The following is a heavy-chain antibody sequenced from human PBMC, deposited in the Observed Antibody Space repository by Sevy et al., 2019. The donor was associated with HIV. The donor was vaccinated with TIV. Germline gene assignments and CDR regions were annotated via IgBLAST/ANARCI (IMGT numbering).Heavy chain of an antibody. D-gene: IGHD3-3*01. J-gene: IGHJ4*02. CDR1: GDSISSSSYY. V-gene: IGHV4-39*01. Sequence: SETLSLTCIVSGDSISSSSYYWGWIRQPPGKGLEWIASISYSGKTYYNPSLKSRTTISIDTCKNQFFLTLNSVTAPDAAVYYCARSNPYYDFWSGYMTSGYFDFWGPGTLVTVSS. CDR3: ARSNPYYDFWSGYMTSGYFDF. CDR2: ISYSGKT.